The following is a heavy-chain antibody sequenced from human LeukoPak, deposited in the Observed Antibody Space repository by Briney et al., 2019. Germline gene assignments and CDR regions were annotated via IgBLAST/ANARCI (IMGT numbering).Heavy chain of an antibody. CDR1: GYTFTGYY. D-gene: IGHD1-26*01. CDR3: ARVGALPSGSYYSYYYGMDV. J-gene: IGHJ6*02. Sequence: WASVKVSCKAPGYTFTGYYMHWVRPAPGQGLEWMGWINPNSGGTNYAQKFQGRVTMTRDTSISTAYMELSRLRSDDTAVYYCARVGALPSGSYYSYYYGMDVWGQGTTVTVSS. V-gene: IGHV1-2*02. CDR2: INPNSGGT.